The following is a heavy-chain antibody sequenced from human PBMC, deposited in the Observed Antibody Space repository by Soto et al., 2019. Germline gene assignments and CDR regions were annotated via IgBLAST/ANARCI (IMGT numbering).Heavy chain of an antibody. V-gene: IGHV3-7*01. CDR1: GFTFSDYW. J-gene: IGHJ1*01. CDR2: VNQDGNEK. CDR3: AATVL. Sequence: EVQLVESGGGLVQPGGSLRLSCVASGFTFSDYWMSWVRQAPGTGLGWVANVNQDGNEKNYLRSVKGRFTISRDNAKKAVTLQMNSLRADDTAVYPCAATVLRGQGTLVSVSS.